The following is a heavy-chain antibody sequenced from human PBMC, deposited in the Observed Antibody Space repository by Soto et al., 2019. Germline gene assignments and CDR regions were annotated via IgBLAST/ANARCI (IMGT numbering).Heavy chain of an antibody. CDR1: GGSISSGGYY. CDR3: ARDPAP. J-gene: IGHJ5*02. Sequence: QVQLQESGPGLVKPSQTLSLTCTVSGGSISSGGYYWSWIRQHPGKGLEWIGYIYNSGSTYYNPSXXSXXTISAATSKNQFSLKLSAVTAADTAVYYCARDPAPWGQGTLVTVSS. CDR2: IYNSGST. V-gene: IGHV4-31*03.